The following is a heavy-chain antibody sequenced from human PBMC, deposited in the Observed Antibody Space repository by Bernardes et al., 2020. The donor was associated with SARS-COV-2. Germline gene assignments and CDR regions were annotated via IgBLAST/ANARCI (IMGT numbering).Heavy chain of an antibody. CDR2: IYYSGST. D-gene: IGHD6-6*01. V-gene: IGHV4-31*03. Sequence: SETLSLTCTVSGGSISSGGYYWSWIRQHPGKGLEWIGYIYYSGSTYYNPSLKSRVTISVDTSKNQFSLKLSSVTAADTAVYYCARDQGEYSSSSDYYYYGMDVWGQGTTVTVSS. J-gene: IGHJ6*02. CDR1: GGSISSGGYY. CDR3: ARDQGEYSSSSDYYYYGMDV.